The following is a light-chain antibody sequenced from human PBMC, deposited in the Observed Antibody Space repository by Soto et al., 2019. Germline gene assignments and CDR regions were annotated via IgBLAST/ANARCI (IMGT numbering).Light chain of an antibody. V-gene: IGKV1-39*01. CDR3: QQSDKILT. Sequence: DIQMTQSPYSLSASVGDSVTISFRASDNIGSNLNWYQHQTGTAPKLLIYAASSLQGGVPSRFSGSGYGTQFTLTISGLQTEDFATYYCQQSDKILTFGGGTKVDIK. CDR1: DNIGSN. J-gene: IGKJ4*01. CDR2: AAS.